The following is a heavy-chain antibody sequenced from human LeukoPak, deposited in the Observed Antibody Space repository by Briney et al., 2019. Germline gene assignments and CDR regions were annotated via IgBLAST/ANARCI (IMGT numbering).Heavy chain of an antibody. CDR2: ISRSSSSV. CDR3: VRDQPLSGGQGFFDY. V-gene: IGHV3-48*01. D-gene: IGHD7-27*01. CDR1: GFTFSTFS. J-gene: IGHJ4*02. Sequence: GGSLRLSCAASGFTFSTFSMNWVRQAPGKGPEWVSYISRSSSSVYYADSVKGRFTISRDNAKNSLYLQMNSLRAEDTSVYYCVRDQPLSGGQGFFDYWGQGALVTVSS.